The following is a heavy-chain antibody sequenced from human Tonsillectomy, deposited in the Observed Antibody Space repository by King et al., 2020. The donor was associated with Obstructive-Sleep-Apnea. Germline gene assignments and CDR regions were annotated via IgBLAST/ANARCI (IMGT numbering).Heavy chain of an antibody. D-gene: IGHD3-10*01. CDR1: GFIFSSYG. J-gene: IGHJ4*02. CDR3: ARGGGSGSYYGYYFDY. V-gene: IGHV3-30*03. CDR2: ISYDGSNK. Sequence: QVQLVESGGGVVQPGRSLRLSCAASGFIFSSYGMHWVRQAPGKGLEWVAGISYDGSNKYYADSVKGRFTISRDNSKNTRYLEMNSLRAEDTAVYYCARGGGSGSYYGYYFDYWGQGTLVTVSS.